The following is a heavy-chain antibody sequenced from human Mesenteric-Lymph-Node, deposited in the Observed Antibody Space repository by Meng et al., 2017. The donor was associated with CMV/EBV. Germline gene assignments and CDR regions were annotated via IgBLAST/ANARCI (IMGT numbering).Heavy chain of an antibody. CDR2: IKSKTDGGTT. CDR1: GFTFSNAW. CDR3: TTLGYCSSTSCEGIDY. D-gene: IGHD2-2*01. Sequence: GESLKISCAASGFTFSNAWMSWVRQAPGKGLEWVGRIKSKTDGGTTDYAAPVKGRFTISRDDSKNTLYLQMNSLKTEDTAVYYCTTLGYCSSTSCEGIDYWGQGTLVTVSS. V-gene: IGHV3-15*01. J-gene: IGHJ4*02.